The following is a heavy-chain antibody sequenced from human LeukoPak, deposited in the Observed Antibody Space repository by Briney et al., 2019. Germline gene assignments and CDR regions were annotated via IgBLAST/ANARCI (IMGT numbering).Heavy chain of an antibody. CDR2: IYSGGST. CDR3: AREPVTTYFYHYYMDV. CDR1: GFSVRSSY. D-gene: IGHD4-11*01. Sequence: GSLRLSCAASGFSVRSSYMNWVRQAPGKGLQWVSVIYSGGSTYYADFVKGRFTIPRDISKNTVYLQMNDLRGEDTAVYYCAREPVTTYFYHYYMDVWGKGTTVTVSS. J-gene: IGHJ6*03. V-gene: IGHV3-66*02.